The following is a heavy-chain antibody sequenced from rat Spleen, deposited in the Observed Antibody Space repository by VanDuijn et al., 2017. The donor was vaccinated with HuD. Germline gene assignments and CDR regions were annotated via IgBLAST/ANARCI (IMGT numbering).Heavy chain of an antibody. D-gene: IGHD1-12*02. CDR3: TTDSYFDGTYYPGGFDY. CDR1: GFTFSDYG. CDR2: ISTGGDNT. J-gene: IGHJ2*01. Sequence: EVQLVQSGGGLVQPGRSLKLSCVASGFTFSDYGMAWVRQAPTKGLEWVAYISTGGDNTYYRDSVKGRFTISRDNAKSTLYLQMDSLRSEDTATYYCTTDSYFDGTYYPGGFDYWGQGVMVTVSS. V-gene: IGHV5-27*01.